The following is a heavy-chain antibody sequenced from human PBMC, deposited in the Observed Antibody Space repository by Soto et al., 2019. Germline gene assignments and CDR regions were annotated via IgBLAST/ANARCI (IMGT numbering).Heavy chain of an antibody. CDR1: GSSISSYY. CDR3: ARGSGSQIGYYYYYMDV. CDR2: IYYSGST. D-gene: IGHD3-22*01. Sequence: SETLSLTCTVSGSSISSYYWSWIRQPPGKGLEWIGYIYYSGSTNYNPSLKSRVTISVDTSKNQFSLKLSSVTAADTAVYYCARGSGSQIGYYYYYMDVWGKGTTVTVSS. V-gene: IGHV4-59*01. J-gene: IGHJ6*03.